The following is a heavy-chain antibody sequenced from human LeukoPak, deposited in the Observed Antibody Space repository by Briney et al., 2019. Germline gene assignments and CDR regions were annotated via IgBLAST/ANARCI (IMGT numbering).Heavy chain of an antibody. V-gene: IGHV1-18*01. D-gene: IGHD4-17*01. CDR3: AGDSWTTVIPGGYYYYGMDV. CDR1: GYTFTSYG. Sequence: ASVKVSCKASGYTFTSYGISWVRQAPGQGLEWMGWISAYNGNTNYAQKLQGRVTMTTDTSTSTAYMELRSLRSDDTAVYYCAGDSWTTVIPGGYYYYGMDVWGQGTTVTVSS. CDR2: ISAYNGNT. J-gene: IGHJ6*02.